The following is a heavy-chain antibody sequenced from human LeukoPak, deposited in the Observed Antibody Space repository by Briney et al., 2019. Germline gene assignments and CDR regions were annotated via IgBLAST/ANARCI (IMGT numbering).Heavy chain of an antibody. CDR3: AGLEGRYSTDWFYFFDY. J-gene: IGHJ4*02. CDR2: MYLGGTT. V-gene: IGHV4-4*02. Sequence: SETLSLTCIVSGSSISSLNLWSWLRQPPGKGLEWIGEMYLGGTTNFSPSLKSRVTILIDKSKNQLSLQLTSVTAADTAVYYCAGLEGRYSTDWFYFFDYWGQGALVTVSS. D-gene: IGHD6-19*01. CDR1: GSSISSLNL.